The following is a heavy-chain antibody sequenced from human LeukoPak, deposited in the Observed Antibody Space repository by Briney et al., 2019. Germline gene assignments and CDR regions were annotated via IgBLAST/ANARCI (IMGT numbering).Heavy chain of an antibody. V-gene: IGHV1-8*01. J-gene: IGHJ4*02. CDR1: EYTFTSYD. D-gene: IGHD3-3*01. CDR3: ARGGRNYDFWSGYYRD. CDR2: MNPNSGNT. Sequence: ASVKVSCKASEYTFTSYDINWVRRATGQGLEWMGWMNPNSGNTGYAQKFQGRVTITTDESTSTAYMELSSLRSEDTAVYYCARGGRNYDFWSGYYRDWGQGTLVTVSS.